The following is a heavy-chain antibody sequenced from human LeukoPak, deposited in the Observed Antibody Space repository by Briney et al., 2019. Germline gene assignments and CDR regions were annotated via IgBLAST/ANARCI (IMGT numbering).Heavy chain of an antibody. Sequence: GGSLRLSCAASGFTFNSYWMNWVRQAPGKGLEWVANIKQDGREKYYVDSVKGRFTISRDNAENSLYLQMNSLRAEDTAVYYCATSRTFDYWGQGTLVTLSS. D-gene: IGHD1-7*01. J-gene: IGHJ4*02. CDR2: IKQDGREK. V-gene: IGHV3-7*01. CDR3: ATSRTFDY. CDR1: GFTFNSYW.